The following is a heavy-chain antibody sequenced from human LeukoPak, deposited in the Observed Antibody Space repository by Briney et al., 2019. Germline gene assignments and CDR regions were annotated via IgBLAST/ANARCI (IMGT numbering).Heavy chain of an antibody. CDR2: ISGTGGST. D-gene: IGHD1-1*01. CDR1: GFTFSSYA. CDR3: ARYITGPNTAFDI. J-gene: IGHJ3*02. V-gene: IGHV3-23*01. Sequence: GGSLRLSCAASGFTFSSYAMSWVRQAPGKGLEWVSTISGTGGSTYYADSVKGQFTISRDNSKNTLYLQMNSLRAEDTAVYYCARYITGPNTAFDIWGQGTRVTVSS.